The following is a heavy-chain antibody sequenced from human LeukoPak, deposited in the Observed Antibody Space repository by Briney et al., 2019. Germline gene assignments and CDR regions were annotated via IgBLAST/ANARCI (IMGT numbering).Heavy chain of an antibody. CDR2: ISGSGGST. D-gene: IGHD3-3*01. CDR3: EKDGGYDLYYYYMDV. J-gene: IGHJ6*03. CDR1: GFTFSSYA. Sequence: GGSLRLSCAASGFTFSSYAMSWVRQAPGKGLEWVSAISGSGGSTYYADSVKGRFTISRDNSKNTLYLQMNSLRAEDTAVYYCEKDGGYDLYYYYMDVWGKGTTVTVSS. V-gene: IGHV3-23*01.